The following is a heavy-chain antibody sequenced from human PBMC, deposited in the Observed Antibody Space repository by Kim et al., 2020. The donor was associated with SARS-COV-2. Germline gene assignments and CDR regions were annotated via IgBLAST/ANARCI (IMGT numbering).Heavy chain of an antibody. Sequence: ASVKVSCKASGYTFTSYGISWVRQAPGQGLEWMGWISAYNGNTNYAQKLQGRVTMTTDTSTSTAYMELRSLRSDDTAVYYCARVYYDSSGYYYLDYWGQGTLVTVSS. D-gene: IGHD3-22*01. V-gene: IGHV1-18*01. CDR1: GYTFTSYG. J-gene: IGHJ4*02. CDR3: ARVYYDSSGYYYLDY. CDR2: ISAYNGNT.